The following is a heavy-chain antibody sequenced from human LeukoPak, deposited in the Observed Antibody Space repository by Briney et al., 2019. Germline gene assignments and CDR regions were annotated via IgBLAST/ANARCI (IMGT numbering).Heavy chain of an antibody. CDR2: INPNTGGT. J-gene: IGHJ3*02. V-gene: IGHV1-2*02. CDR1: GYTFTDNY. CDR3: ARARYDTSDHYADDAFDI. Sequence: EASVKVSCKASGYTFTDNYIHWVRQAPGQGLEWMGWINPNTGGTNYAQKFQGRVTMTRVTSFSTASMEMSRLRSDDTAVYFCARARYDTSDHYADDAFDIWGQGTMVTVSS. D-gene: IGHD3-22*01.